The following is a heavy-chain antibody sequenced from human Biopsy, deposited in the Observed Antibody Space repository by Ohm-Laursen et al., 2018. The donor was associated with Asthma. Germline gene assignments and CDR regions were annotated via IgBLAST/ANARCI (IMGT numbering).Heavy chain of an antibody. V-gene: IGHV4-31*02. Sequence: LRLSCSASGFTFSSYAMSWVRQAPGRGLEWIGYINYSGSTFYSPSLESRVTVSVDTSKNQFSLKLSSVTAADTAVYYCARDLSGYCTSSACYGFDSWGQGTLVTVSS. CDR2: INYSGST. J-gene: IGHJ5*01. D-gene: IGHD2-8*01. CDR3: ARDLSGYCTSSACYGFDS. CDR1: GFTFSSYA.